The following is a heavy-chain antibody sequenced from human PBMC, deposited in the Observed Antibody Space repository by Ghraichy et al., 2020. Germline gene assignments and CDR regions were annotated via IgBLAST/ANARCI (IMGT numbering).Heavy chain of an antibody. Sequence: SQTLSLTCAVSDGSISNYYWGWIRQPPGKGLEWIGYISYSGSADYNASLKSRVTISVDTSKNQFSLKLSSVTAADTAIYYCARGFYESGSRRLDYWGQGILVTVSS. V-gene: IGHV4-59*08. J-gene: IGHJ4*02. CDR1: DGSISNYY. D-gene: IGHD3-10*01. CDR2: ISYSGSA. CDR3: ARGFYESGSRRLDY.